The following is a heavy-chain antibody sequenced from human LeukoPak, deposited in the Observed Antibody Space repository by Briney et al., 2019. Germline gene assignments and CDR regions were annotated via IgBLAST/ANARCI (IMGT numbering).Heavy chain of an antibody. CDR2: INHSGST. CDR3: ARGGGYSYGYVDY. J-gene: IGHJ4*02. D-gene: IGHD5-18*01. Sequence: KASETLSLTCAVYGGSFSGYYWSWIRQPPGKGLEWIGEINHSGSTNYNPSLKSRVTISVDTSKNQFSLKPSSVTAADTAVYYCARGGGYSYGYVDYWGQGTLVTVSS. CDR1: GGSFSGYY. V-gene: IGHV4-34*01.